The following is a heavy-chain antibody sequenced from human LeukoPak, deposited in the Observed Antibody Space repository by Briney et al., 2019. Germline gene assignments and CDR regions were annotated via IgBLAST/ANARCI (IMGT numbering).Heavy chain of an antibody. CDR3: AKAPGYSSGWYSRY. CDR2: ISGSGGST. V-gene: IGHV3-23*01. Sequence: GGSLRLSCAASGFTFSSYAMSWVRRAPGKGLEWVSAISGSGGSTYYADSVKGRFTISRDNSKNTLYLQMNSLRAEDTAVYYCAKAPGYSSGWYSRYWGQGTLVTVSS. J-gene: IGHJ4*02. CDR1: GFTFSSYA. D-gene: IGHD6-19*01.